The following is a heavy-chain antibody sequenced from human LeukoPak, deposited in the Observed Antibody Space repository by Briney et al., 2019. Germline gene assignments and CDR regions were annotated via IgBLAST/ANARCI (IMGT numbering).Heavy chain of an antibody. D-gene: IGHD1-26*01. J-gene: IGHJ6*03. CDR1: RGTFTSYA. Sequence: ASVKVSCKASRGTFTSYAISWVRQAPGQGLEWMGGIIPIFGTASYAQKFQGRVTITTDESTSTAYMELSSLRSEDTAGYYCASGPVGAGYYYYYYMDVWGKGATVTVSS. V-gene: IGHV1-69*05. CDR3: ASGPVGAGYYYYYYMDV. CDR2: IIPIFGTA.